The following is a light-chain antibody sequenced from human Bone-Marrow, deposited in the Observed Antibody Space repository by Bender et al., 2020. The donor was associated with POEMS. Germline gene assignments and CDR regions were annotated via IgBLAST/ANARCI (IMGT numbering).Light chain of an antibody. Sequence: QSALTQPASVSGSPGQTITISCSGVSSDIGGDNFVSWYQHHSGKAPKLTIYDVFNRPSGVSDRFSGSRSGNTASLTISGLQAEVEAEYYCGSYTGNNNLVMFGGGTRLTVL. CDR2: DVF. CDR3: GSYTGNNNLVM. J-gene: IGLJ3*02. V-gene: IGLV2-14*03. CDR1: SSDIGGDNF.